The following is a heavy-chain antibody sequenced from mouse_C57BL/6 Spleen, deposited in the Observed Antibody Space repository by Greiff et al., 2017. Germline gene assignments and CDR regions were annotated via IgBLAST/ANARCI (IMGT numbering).Heavy chain of an antibody. D-gene: IGHD2-1*01. CDR3: ARWGNYPFDY. CDR1: GYTFTSYW. CDR2: IDPSDSYT. Sequence: VQLQQPGAELVMPGASVKLSCKASGYTFTSYWMHWVKQRPGQGLEWIGEIDPSDSYTNYNQKFKGKSTLTVDKSSSTAYMQLSSLTSEDSAVYYCARWGNYPFDYWGQGTTLTVSS. J-gene: IGHJ2*01. V-gene: IGHV1-69*01.